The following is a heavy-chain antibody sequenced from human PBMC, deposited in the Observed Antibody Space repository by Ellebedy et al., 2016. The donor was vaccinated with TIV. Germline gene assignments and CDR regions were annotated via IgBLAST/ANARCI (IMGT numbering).Heavy chain of an antibody. V-gene: IGHV3-7*01. J-gene: IGHJ4*02. D-gene: IGHD1-14*01. Sequence: GESLKISXAASGFTFSSYWMSWVRQAPGKGLEWVANIKQDGSEKYYVDSVKGRFTISRDNAKNSLYLQMNSLRDEDTAVYYCARAPYRSSFFDYWGQGTLVTVSS. CDR1: GFTFSSYW. CDR3: ARAPYRSSFFDY. CDR2: IKQDGSEK.